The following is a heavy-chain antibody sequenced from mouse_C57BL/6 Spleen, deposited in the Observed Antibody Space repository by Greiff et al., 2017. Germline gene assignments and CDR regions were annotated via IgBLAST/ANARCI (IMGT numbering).Heavy chain of an antibody. J-gene: IGHJ2*01. CDR3: ADYGSSLDD. CDR1: GYTFTSYG. CDR2: IYPRSGNT. D-gene: IGHD1-1*01. V-gene: IGHV1-81*01. Sequence: VQRVESGAELARPGASVKLSCKASGYTFTSYGISWVKQRTGQGLEWIGEIYPRSGNTYYNEKFKGKATLTADKSSSTAYMELRSLTSEDSAVYFCADYGSSLDDWGQGTTLTVSS.